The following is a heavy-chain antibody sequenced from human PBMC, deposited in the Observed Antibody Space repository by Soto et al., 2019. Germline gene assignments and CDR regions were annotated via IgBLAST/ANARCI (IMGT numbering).Heavy chain of an antibody. V-gene: IGHV4-4*07. CDR2: MYATGTT. CDR3: ARDGGYTGYEQGNPFDI. CDR1: GGSISPYF. D-gene: IGHD5-12*01. Sequence: QVQLQESGPGLVKPSETLSLTCTVSGGSISPYFWSWIRQPAGKGLEWIGRMYATGTTNYNPRLKSRVSMSIDTSENQFSLKLRSVTAADTAVYYCARDGGYTGYEQGNPFDIWGQGTMVSVSS. J-gene: IGHJ3*02.